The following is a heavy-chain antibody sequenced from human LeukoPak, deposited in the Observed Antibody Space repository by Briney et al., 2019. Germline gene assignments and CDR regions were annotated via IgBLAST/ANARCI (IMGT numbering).Heavy chain of an antibody. V-gene: IGHV3-7*01. J-gene: IGHJ4*02. D-gene: IGHD6-13*01. CDR3: ARVRSIAAAGTFDY. CDR1: GFTFSSYW. CDR2: IKQDGSEK. Sequence: PGGSLRLSCAASGFTFSSYWMSWVRQAPGKGLEWVANIKQDGSEKYYVDSVKGRFTISRDNAKNSLYLQMNSLRAEDTAVYYCARVRSIAAAGTFDYWGQGTLVTVSS.